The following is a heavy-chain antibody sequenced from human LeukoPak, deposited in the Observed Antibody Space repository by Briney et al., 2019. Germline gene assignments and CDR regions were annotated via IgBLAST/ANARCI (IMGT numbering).Heavy chain of an antibody. Sequence: PGRSLRLSCAASGFTFSSYGMHWVRQAPGKGLEWVAVISYDGSNKYYADSVKGRFTISRDNSKNTLYLQMNSLRAEDTAVYYCAKGGLGGYNAVFDYWGQGTLVTVSS. J-gene: IGHJ4*02. CDR2: ISYDGSNK. CDR3: AKGGLGGYNAVFDY. V-gene: IGHV3-30*18. D-gene: IGHD5-24*01. CDR1: GFTFSSYG.